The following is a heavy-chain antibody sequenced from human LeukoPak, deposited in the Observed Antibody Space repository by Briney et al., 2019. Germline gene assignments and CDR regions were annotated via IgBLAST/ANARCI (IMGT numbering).Heavy chain of an antibody. J-gene: IGHJ3*02. CDR3: ARDSPYGDYDAFDI. Sequence: GGSLRLSCAASGFTFSPYWMSWVRQAPGKGLEWVVNIKEDGSEKYYVDSVKGRFTISRDNAKNSLYLEMTSLRAEDTAVYYCARDSPYGDYDAFDIWGQGTMVTVSS. CDR2: IKEDGSEK. V-gene: IGHV3-7*01. D-gene: IGHD4-17*01. CDR1: GFTFSPYW.